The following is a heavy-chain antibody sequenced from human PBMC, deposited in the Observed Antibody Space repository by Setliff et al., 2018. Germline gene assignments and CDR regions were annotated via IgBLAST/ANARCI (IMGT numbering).Heavy chain of an antibody. CDR1: GFTFSSYW. CDR2: INPDGSTT. D-gene: IGHD6-19*01. J-gene: IGHJ4*02. Sequence: GGSLRLSCAASGFTFSSYWMHWVRQAPGKGLVWVSRINPDGSTTSYADSVKGRFTISRDNAKNTVYLQMNSLRAEDTAVYYCARVASGWWWFDYWGQGTLVTSPQ. V-gene: IGHV3-74*01. CDR3: ARVASGWWWFDY.